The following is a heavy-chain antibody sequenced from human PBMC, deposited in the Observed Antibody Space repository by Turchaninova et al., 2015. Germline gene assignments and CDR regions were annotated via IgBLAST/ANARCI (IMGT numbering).Heavy chain of an antibody. D-gene: IGHD6-13*01. Sequence: DVQLVESGGGLVQPGRSLRLPCAASGFTFGDYAMHWVRQGPGKGLEGVSGLSWNSGDIGYADSVKGRFTISRDNAKNSLYLHMNSLRAEDMAFYYCARGKFSSTWYAIDVWGQGTMVTVSS. CDR2: LSWNSGDI. CDR3: ARGKFSSTWYAIDV. J-gene: IGHJ3*01. V-gene: IGHV3-9*03. CDR1: GFTFGDYA.